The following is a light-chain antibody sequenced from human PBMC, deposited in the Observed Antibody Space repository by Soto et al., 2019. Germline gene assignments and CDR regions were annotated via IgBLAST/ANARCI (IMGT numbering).Light chain of an antibody. CDR3: QQFGISPRT. Sequence: EIVLTQSPGTLSLSPGERATLSCRSSQSVRSRFLAWYQQKPGQDPRRLIYGASSRATGIPDRFSGSGSGTDFTLTISRLEPEDFAVYYCQQFGISPRTFGQGTKVEIK. J-gene: IGKJ1*01. V-gene: IGKV3-20*01. CDR2: GAS. CDR1: QSVRSRF.